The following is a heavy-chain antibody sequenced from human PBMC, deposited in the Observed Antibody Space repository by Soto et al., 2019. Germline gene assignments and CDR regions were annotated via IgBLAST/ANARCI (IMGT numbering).Heavy chain of an antibody. CDR3: TRRSGNYYYYGMDV. J-gene: IGHJ6*02. Sequence: GGSLRLSCAASGFTFSGPAMHWVRQASGKGLAWVGRIGSKANSYATAYAASVKGRFTISRDDSKNTAYVQMNSLKTEDTAVYYCTRRSGNYYYYGMDVWGQGTTVTVSS. CDR1: GFTFSGPA. V-gene: IGHV3-73*01. D-gene: IGHD1-1*01. CDR2: IGSKANSYAT.